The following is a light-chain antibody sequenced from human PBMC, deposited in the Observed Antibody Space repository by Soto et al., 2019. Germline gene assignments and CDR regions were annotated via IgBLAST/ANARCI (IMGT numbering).Light chain of an antibody. J-gene: IGLJ2*01. CDR1: SSDVGGYNY. CDR2: DVS. V-gene: IGLV2-14*01. CDR3: SSYTSSSILVV. Sequence: QSALTQPASVSGSPGQSITISCTGTSSDVGGYNYVSWYQQHPGKVPKLMIYDVSNRPSGVSNRFSGSKSDNTASLTISGLQAEDEADYYCSSYTSSSILVVFGGGTKVTVL.